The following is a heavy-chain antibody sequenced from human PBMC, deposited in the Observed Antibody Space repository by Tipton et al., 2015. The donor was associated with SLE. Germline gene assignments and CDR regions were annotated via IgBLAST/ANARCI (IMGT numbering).Heavy chain of an antibody. D-gene: IGHD7-27*01. CDR1: GYSISSGYY. V-gene: IGHV4-38-2*01. J-gene: IGHJ3*02. CDR3: ARVGAGEAFDI. CDR2: IYHSGST. Sequence: TLSLTCAVSGYSISSGYYWGWIRQPPGKGLEWIGSIYHSGSTYYNPSLKSRFTISVDTSKNQFSLKLSSVTAADPAVYYCARVGAGEAFDIWGQGTMVTVSS.